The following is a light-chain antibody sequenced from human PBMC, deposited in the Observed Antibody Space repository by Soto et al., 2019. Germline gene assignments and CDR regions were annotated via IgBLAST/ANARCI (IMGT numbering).Light chain of an antibody. CDR1: QGISKW. CDR2: GAS. CDR3: QQYNSYDMWS. V-gene: IGKV1-5*01. Sequence: DIQMTQSPSTLSASVGDRVTITCRASQGISKWLAWYQQKPGKAPKLLIYGASSLENGVPSRFSGCGSGTEFTLTISSLQPDDFATYFCQQYNSYDMWSFGQGTKVDLK. J-gene: IGKJ1*01.